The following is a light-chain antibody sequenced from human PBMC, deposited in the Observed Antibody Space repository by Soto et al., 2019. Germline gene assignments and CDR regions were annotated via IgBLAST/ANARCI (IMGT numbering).Light chain of an antibody. V-gene: IGKV1-9*01. J-gene: IGKJ2*01. CDR3: QQRNSYPRT. CDR1: QGINIF. CDR2: AAS. Sequence: DIQLTQSPSFLSPSIGESITITCRASQGINIFLAWFQQKPGKAPNLLISAASTLQSGVPSRFRGSGSETEFTLTITSLKPEDSATYYCQQRNSYPRTFGQGTKVDIK.